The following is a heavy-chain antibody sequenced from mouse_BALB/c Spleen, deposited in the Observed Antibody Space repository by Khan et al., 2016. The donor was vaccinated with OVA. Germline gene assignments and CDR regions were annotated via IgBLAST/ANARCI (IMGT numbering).Heavy chain of an antibody. V-gene: IGHV1S137*01. CDR1: GYTFTDYG. CDR2: ITTYSGDT. Sequence: QVQLKQSGPELVRPGVSVKISCKGSGYTFTDYGMHWVRQSPAKSLEWIGVITTYSGDTNYNQKFKGKATMSVDKSSSTAYMELARLTSEDSAIYYCARLTLRMDYWGQGTSVTVAS. D-gene: IGHD1-1*01. J-gene: IGHJ4*01. CDR3: ARLTLRMDY.